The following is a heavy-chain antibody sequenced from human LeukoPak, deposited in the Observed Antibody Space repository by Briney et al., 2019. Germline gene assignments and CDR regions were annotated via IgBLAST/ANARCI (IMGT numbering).Heavy chain of an antibody. V-gene: IGHV3-21*01. J-gene: IGHJ4*02. CDR1: GFTFSSYE. CDR3: ARDLILADSSGSSAHDY. CDR2: ISTSSYYI. D-gene: IGHD2-15*01. Sequence: GGSLRLSCAASGFTFSSYEMNWVRQAPGKGLEWVSSISTSSYYIFYADSVKGRFTISRDNAKNSLYLQMNSLRDEDTAVYYCARDLILADSSGSSAHDYWGQGTLVTVSS.